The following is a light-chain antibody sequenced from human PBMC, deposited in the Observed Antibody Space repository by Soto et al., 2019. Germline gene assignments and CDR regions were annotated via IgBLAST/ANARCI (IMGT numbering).Light chain of an antibody. CDR3: SSFTSYSTLV. CDR2: DVN. J-gene: IGLJ2*01. Sequence: QSALTQPASVSGSPGQSITISCTGTSRDVGGYSYVSWYQQHPGKAPKLMIYDVNNRPSGVSDRFSGSKSGNTASLTISGLQAEDESAYYCSSFTSYSTLVFGGGTKLPVL. CDR1: SRDVGGYSY. V-gene: IGLV2-14*03.